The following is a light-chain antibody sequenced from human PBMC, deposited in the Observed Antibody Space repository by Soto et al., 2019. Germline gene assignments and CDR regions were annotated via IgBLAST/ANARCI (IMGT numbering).Light chain of an antibody. V-gene: IGLV1-36*01. Sequence: QSVLTQPPSVSEAPRQRVTISCSGSDSNIGSNAVNWYQHLPGKAPKLLIYYDNLLASGVSDRFSGSKSGTSASLAISGLQSEDEADYCCAAWDGSLNGVVFGGGTKLTVL. J-gene: IGLJ2*01. CDR1: DSNIGSNA. CDR3: AAWDGSLNGVV. CDR2: YDN.